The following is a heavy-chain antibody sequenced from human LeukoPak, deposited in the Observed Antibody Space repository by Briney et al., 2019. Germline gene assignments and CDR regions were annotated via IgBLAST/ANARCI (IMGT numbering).Heavy chain of an antibody. Sequence: GGSLRLSCAASGFTFSNYIMHWVRQAPGKGLDWVAVIIENGSNQYYADSVKGRFTISRDNSKNTLFLQMNSLRAEDTAVYYCAKDWEISVVVPEGVGYWGQGTLVTVSS. D-gene: IGHD2-2*01. V-gene: IGHV3-30*04. CDR2: IIENGSNQ. CDR1: GFTFSNYI. J-gene: IGHJ4*02. CDR3: AKDWEISVVVPEGVGY.